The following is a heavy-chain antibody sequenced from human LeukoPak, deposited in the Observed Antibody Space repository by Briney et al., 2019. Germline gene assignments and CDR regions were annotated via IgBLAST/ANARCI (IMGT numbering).Heavy chain of an antibody. CDR1: GFTFSSYW. D-gene: IGHD5-18*01. V-gene: IGHV3-7*01. CDR2: IKQDGSEK. CDR3: ARDQGYSLY. Sequence: PGGSLRLSCAASGFTFSSYWMNWVRQTPGKGLEWVANIKQDGSEKCYVDFVKGRFTISRDNAKNSLYLQMNSLRAEDTAVYYCARDQGYSLYWGQGTLVTVSS. J-gene: IGHJ4*02.